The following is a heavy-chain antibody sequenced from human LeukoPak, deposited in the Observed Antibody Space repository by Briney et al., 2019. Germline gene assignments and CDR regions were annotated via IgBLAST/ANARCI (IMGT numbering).Heavy chain of an antibody. V-gene: IGHV4-31*03. D-gene: IGHD2-21*02. CDR2: IYYSGST. J-gene: IGHJ5*02. CDR1: GGSISSGGYY. Sequence: SQTLSLTCTVSGGSISSGGYYWSWIRQHPGKGLEWIGYIYYSGSTYYNPSLKSRVTISVDTSKNQFSLKLSSVTAADTAVYHCARGTTDSIVVVTATYNWFDPWGQGTLVTVSS. CDR3: ARGTTDSIVVVTATYNWFDP.